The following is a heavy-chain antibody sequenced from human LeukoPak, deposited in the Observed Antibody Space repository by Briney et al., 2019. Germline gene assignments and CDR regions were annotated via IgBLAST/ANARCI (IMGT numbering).Heavy chain of an antibody. CDR1: GFTFSTYS. J-gene: IGHJ4*02. V-gene: IGHV3-64*01. Sequence: GGSLRLSCAASGFTFSTYSMHWVRQAPGKGLEFVSAISSDGGNTYYANSVKGRFTISRDNTKTSLHLQMNSLRVEDTAVYYCARPSFRTGSYFDHWGQGTLVTVSS. CDR3: ARPSFRTGSYFDH. D-gene: IGHD3/OR15-3a*01. CDR2: ISSDGGNT.